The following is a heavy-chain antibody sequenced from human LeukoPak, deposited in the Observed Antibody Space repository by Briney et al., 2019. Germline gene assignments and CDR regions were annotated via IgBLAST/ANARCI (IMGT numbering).Heavy chain of an antibody. Sequence: PGGSLRLSCAASGFIFRNSGMHWVRQALGKGRERVAFIRYDRSIKYYADSVNGRFTISRDNSKNTLYLQMNSLRAEDTAVYYCAKDVNTGGDYFDYWGQGTLVTVSS. CDR3: AKDVNTGGDYFDY. CDR1: GFIFRNSG. D-gene: IGHD1-14*01. CDR2: IRYDRSIK. V-gene: IGHV3-30*02. J-gene: IGHJ4*02.